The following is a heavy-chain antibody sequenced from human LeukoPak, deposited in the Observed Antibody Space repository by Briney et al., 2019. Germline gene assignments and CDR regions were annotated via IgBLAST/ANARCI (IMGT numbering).Heavy chain of an antibody. D-gene: IGHD1-20*01. CDR2: IYQSGNA. Sequence: SETLSLTCTVSGYSISSGYYWGWIRQPPEEGLEWIGSIYQSGNAYYNPSLKSRVTVSVDTSKNQFSLKLSSVTAADTAVYYCARDKWNDGGDWFDPWGQGTLVTVSS. CDR1: GYSISSGYY. J-gene: IGHJ5*02. V-gene: IGHV4-38-2*02. CDR3: ARDKWNDGGDWFDP.